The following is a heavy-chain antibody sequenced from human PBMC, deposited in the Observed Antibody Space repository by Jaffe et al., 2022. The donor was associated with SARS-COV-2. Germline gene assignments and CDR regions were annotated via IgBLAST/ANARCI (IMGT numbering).Heavy chain of an antibody. CDR3: AKDFYDTLTSNYGPDY. J-gene: IGHJ4*02. Sequence: QVQLVESGGGVVQPGRSLRLSCAASGFSFSNYGMHWVRQAPGKGLEWVAVISYDGRNKYYADSVRGRFTISRDNPKNTLYLQMDSLSTEDTAVYYCAKDFYDTLTSNYGPDYWGQGTLATVSS. CDR2: ISYDGRNK. D-gene: IGHD3-9*01. V-gene: IGHV3-30*18. CDR1: GFSFSNYG.